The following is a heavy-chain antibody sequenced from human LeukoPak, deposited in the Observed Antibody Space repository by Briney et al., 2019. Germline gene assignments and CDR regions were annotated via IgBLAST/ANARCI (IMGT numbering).Heavy chain of an antibody. V-gene: IGHV3-30*18. Sequence: GRSLRLSCAASGFTFSSYGMHWVRQAPGKGLEWVAVISYDGSNKYYADSVKGRFTISRDNSKNTLYLQMNSLRAEDTAVYYCAKDAARPDYWGQGTLVTVSS. J-gene: IGHJ4*02. D-gene: IGHD6-6*01. CDR2: ISYDGSNK. CDR1: GFTFSSYG. CDR3: AKDAARPDY.